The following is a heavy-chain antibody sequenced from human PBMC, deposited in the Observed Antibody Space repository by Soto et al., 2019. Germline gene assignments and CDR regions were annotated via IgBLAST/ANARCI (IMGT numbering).Heavy chain of an antibody. Sequence: GGSLRLSCAASGFTFSSYSMNWVRQAPGKGLEWVSYISSSSSTIYYADSVKGRFTISRDNAKNSLYLQMNSLRAEDTAVYYCARDLPTAAPVLWFDPWGQGTLVTVSS. D-gene: IGHD4-17*01. CDR1: GFTFSSYS. V-gene: IGHV3-48*01. CDR2: ISSSSSTI. CDR3: ARDLPTAAPVLWFDP. J-gene: IGHJ5*02.